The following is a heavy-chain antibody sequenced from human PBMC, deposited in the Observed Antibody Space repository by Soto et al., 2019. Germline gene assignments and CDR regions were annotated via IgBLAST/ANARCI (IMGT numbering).Heavy chain of an antibody. CDR2: ISAYNGNT. D-gene: IGHD2-2*01. J-gene: IGHJ6*02. Sequence: ASVKVSCKASGYTFTSYGISWVRQAPGQGLEWMGWISAYNGNTNYAQKLQGRVTMTTDTSTSTAYMELRSLRSDDTAVYYCARGRQDIVLVPAAPYYYGMDVWGQGTTVTVSS. CDR1: GYTFTSYG. V-gene: IGHV1-18*01. CDR3: ARGRQDIVLVPAAPYYYGMDV.